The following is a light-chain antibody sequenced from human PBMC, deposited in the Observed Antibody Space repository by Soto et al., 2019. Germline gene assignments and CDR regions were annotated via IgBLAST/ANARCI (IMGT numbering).Light chain of an antibody. CDR3: QQYVDLPPT. CDR2: DAS. J-gene: IGKJ4*02. CDR1: QDINNY. V-gene: IGKV1-33*01. Sequence: DIQMTQSPSSLSASVGDRVTISCQASQDINNYLNWYQQKPGKAPKLLIYDASKLETGVPSRFSGSGSVTDFTFTISSLQPEDIATYYCQQYVDLPPTFGGGNKLEI.